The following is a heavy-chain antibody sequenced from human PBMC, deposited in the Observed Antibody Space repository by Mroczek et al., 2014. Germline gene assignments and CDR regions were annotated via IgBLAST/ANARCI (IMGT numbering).Heavy chain of an antibody. CDR1: GFNIYSSY. Sequence: QVQLVQSGGGLVQPGGSLRLSCAASGFNIYSSYMHWVRQAPGKGLEWVASISSYSGSTYYADSVKGRFTISADTSKNTAYLQMNSLRAEDTAVYYCARYVWYSSYPHSYSGLDHWGQGTLVTVSS. D-gene: IGHD3-16*01. V-gene: IGHV3-30-3*01. CDR2: ISSYSGST. J-gene: IGHJ4*01. CDR3: ARYVWYSSYPHSYSGLDH.